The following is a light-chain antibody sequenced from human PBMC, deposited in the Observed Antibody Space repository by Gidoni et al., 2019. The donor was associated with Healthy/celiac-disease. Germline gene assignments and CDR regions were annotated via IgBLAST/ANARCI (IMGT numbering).Light chain of an antibody. V-gene: IGKV1-39*01. J-gene: IGKJ1*01. CDR3: QQSYSTWT. CDR2: AAS. Sequence: DIQMTQSPSSLSASVGDRVTITCRASQSISSYLNWYQQKPGKAPKLLIYAASSLQSGVPSRFSGSGSGTDFTLTISSLQPEDCATYYGQQSYSTWTFGQGTKVEIK. CDR1: QSISSY.